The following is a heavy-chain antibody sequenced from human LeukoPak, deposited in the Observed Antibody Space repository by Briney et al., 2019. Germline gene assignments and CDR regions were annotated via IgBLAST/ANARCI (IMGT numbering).Heavy chain of an antibody. V-gene: IGHV4-4*07. J-gene: IGHJ3*02. CDR3: ARGLDI. CDR2: IYTSGST. CDR1: RGFISSYY. Sequence: PSETLSLTCTVSRGFISSYYWSWIRQPAGKGLEWIGRIYTSGSTNYNPSLKSRVTISIDTSKNHFSLKLSSVTAADTAVYYCARGLDIWGQGTMVTVSS.